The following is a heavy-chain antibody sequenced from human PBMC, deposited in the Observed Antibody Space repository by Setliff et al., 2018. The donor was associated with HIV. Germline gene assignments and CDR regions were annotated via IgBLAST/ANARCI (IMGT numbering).Heavy chain of an antibody. CDR3: ARDRGVIAVAGTYYYYGMDV. CDR1: GFTVSSNE. Sequence: GGSLRLSCAASGFTVSSNEMSWVRQAPRKGLEYVSAISSNGGSTYYADSVKGRFTISRDNAKNSLYLQMNSLRAEDTAVYYCARDRGVIAVAGTYYYYGMDVWGQGTTVTVSS. D-gene: IGHD6-19*01. V-gene: IGHV3-64*02. CDR2: ISSNGGST. J-gene: IGHJ6*02.